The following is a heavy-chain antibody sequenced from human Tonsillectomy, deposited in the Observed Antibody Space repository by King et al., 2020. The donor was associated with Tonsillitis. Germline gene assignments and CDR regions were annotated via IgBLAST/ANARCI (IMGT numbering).Heavy chain of an antibody. Sequence: VQLVESGGGLVQPGGSLRLSCAASGFTFSSYSMNWVRQAPGKGLEWVSYISSSSSTIYYADSVKGRFTISRDNAKNSLYLQMNSLTAEDTAVDYCASGNRGGVRIGYWGQGTLGTVSS. CDR3: ASGNRGGVRIGY. V-gene: IGHV3-48*01. J-gene: IGHJ4*02. D-gene: IGHD3-16*01. CDR1: GFTFSSYS. CDR2: ISSSSSTI.